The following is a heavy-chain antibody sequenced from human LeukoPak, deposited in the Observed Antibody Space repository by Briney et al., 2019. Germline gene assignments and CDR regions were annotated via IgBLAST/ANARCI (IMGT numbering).Heavy chain of an antibody. V-gene: IGHV3-33*08. D-gene: IGHD2/OR15-2a*01. CDR3: AREGPRGNSQFDY. CDR1: GLTFSSHW. Sequence: QAGGSLRLSCAASGLTFSSHWMHWVRQAPGKGLEWVALTWYDGSNKYYADSVKGRLTISRDNSKNTLYLQMSSLRAEDTAVYYCAREGPRGNSQFDYWGQGTLVTVSS. CDR2: TWYDGSNK. J-gene: IGHJ4*02.